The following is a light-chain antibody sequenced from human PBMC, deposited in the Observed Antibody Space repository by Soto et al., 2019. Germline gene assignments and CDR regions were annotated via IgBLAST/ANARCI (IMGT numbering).Light chain of an antibody. J-gene: IGKJ5*01. CDR2: GAS. V-gene: IGKV3-11*01. CDR3: QQRSVWPIT. CDR1: QSVSSN. Sequence: EIVMTQSPATLSVSPGERATLSCRASQSVSSNLAWYQQKPRQAPRLLIYGASNRATGIPDRFSGSGSGTDFTLTISRLEPEDFAVYYCQQRSVWPITFGQGTRLEIK.